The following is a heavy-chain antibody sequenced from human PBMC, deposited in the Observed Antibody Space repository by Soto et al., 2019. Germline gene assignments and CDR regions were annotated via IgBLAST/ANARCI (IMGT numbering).Heavy chain of an antibody. CDR1: GYTFTSYG. Sequence: QVQLVQSGAEVKKPGASVKVSCKASGYTFTSYGISWVRQAPGQGLEWMGWISAHNGNTNYAQQLQGRVTMTTDTSTSPAYMELRSLRSDDTAVYFCTRDLNYGLCDYWGQGTLVTVSS. V-gene: IGHV1-18*01. D-gene: IGHD3-10*01. J-gene: IGHJ4*02. CDR2: ISAHNGNT. CDR3: TRDLNYGLCDY.